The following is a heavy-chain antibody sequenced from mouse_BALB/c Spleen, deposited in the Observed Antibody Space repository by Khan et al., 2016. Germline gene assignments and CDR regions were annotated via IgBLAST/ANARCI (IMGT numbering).Heavy chain of an antibody. D-gene: IGHD2-1*01. CDR2: ISSGSSTI. CDR3: ARDYYGNHYYAMDY. V-gene: IGHV5-17*02. Sequence: EVELVESGGGLVQPGGSRKLSCAASGFTFSSFGMHWVRQAPEKGLEWVAYISSGSSTIYYADTVKGRVTISRDNPKNTLFRQMTSLRSEDTAMYYCARDYYGNHYYAMDYWGQGTSVTVSS. J-gene: IGHJ4*01. CDR1: GFTFSSFG.